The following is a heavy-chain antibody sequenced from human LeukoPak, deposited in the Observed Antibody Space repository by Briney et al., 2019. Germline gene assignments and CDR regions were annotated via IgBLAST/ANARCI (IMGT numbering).Heavy chain of an antibody. Sequence: GGSLRLSCAASGFSFSFSNMNWVRQAPGKGLEWVSSISSSSSYIYYADSVKGRFTISRDNAKNSLYLQMNSLRAEDTAVYYCARDQIVVVVAARRSYYYYMDVWGKGTTVTVSS. CDR2: ISSSSSYI. D-gene: IGHD2-15*01. V-gene: IGHV3-21*01. J-gene: IGHJ6*03. CDR3: ARDQIVVVVAARRSYYYYMDV. CDR1: GFSFSFSN.